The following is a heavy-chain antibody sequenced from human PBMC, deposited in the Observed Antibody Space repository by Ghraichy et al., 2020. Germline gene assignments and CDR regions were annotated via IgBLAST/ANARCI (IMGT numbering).Heavy chain of an antibody. CDR3: ARVGATVDDAFGI. V-gene: IGHV1-2*06. CDR1: GYTFTGYY. CDR2: INPNSGGT. Sequence: ASVKVSCKASGYTFTGYYMHWVRQAPGQGLEWMGRINPNSGGTNYAQKFQGRVTMTRDTSISTAYMELSRLRSDDTAVYYCARVGATVDDAFGIWGQGTMVTVSS. D-gene: IGHD1-26*01. J-gene: IGHJ3*02.